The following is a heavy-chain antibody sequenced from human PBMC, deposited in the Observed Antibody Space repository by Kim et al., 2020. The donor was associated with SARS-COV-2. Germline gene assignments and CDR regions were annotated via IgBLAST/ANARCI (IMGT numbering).Heavy chain of an antibody. Sequence: GGSLTLSCAASGFTFSNYAMNWVRQAPGKGLEWVSAISGSGGSTYYADSVKGRFTISRDNSKNTLYLQMNSLRAEDTAVYYCAKDPYYDFWSGYYFDYWGQGTLVTVSS. CDR2: ISGSGGST. D-gene: IGHD3-3*01. CDR1: GFTFSNYA. J-gene: IGHJ4*02. CDR3: AKDPYYDFWSGYYFDY. V-gene: IGHV3-23*01.